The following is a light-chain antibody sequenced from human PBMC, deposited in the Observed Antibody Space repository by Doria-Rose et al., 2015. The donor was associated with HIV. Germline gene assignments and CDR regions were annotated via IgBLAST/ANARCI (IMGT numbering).Light chain of an antibody. CDR3: HQYGTSWT. Sequence: TQSPGTLSLSPGVRATLSCTASQSFTSTYSDLYQQKPGHAPSLLIYDGSTRATGIPDRFSASGSGTDFTLTINRLEPEDFALYYCHQYGTSWTFGQGTKVEI. CDR1: QSFTSTY. V-gene: IGKV3-20*01. CDR2: DGS. J-gene: IGKJ1*01.